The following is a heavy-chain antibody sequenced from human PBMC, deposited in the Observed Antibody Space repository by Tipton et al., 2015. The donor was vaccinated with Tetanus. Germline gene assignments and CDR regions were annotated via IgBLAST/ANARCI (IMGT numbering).Heavy chain of an antibody. J-gene: IGHJ4*02. D-gene: IGHD3-22*01. CDR2: IHPNSGGT. CDR3: ARGIDYDSSGIDDF. V-gene: IGHV1-2*02. Sequence: QVQLVQSGPEVKKPGASVKVSCKASGYTFTGYYMHWGRQAPGQGLEWMGWIHPNSGGTNYAQKFQGRVTMTRDTSISTAYMEVSRLRSDDAAIYYCARGIDYDSSGIDDFWGQGTLVTVSS. CDR1: GYTFTGYY.